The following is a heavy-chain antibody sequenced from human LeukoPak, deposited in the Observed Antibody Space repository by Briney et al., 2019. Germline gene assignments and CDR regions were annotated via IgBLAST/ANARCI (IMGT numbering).Heavy chain of an antibody. Sequence: GESLKISCKGSGYSFTSYWICWVRQMPGKGLEWMGIIYPGDSDTRYSPSFQGQVTISADKSISTAYLQWSSLKASDTAMYYCARLDMVLPSIAAAGSLDYWGQGTLVTVSS. J-gene: IGHJ4*02. CDR3: ARLDMVLPSIAAAGSLDY. D-gene: IGHD6-13*01. CDR1: GYSFTSYW. V-gene: IGHV5-51*01. CDR2: IYPGDSDT.